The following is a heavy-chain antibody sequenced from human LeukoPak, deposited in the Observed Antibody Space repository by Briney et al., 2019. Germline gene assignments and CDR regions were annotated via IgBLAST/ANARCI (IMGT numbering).Heavy chain of an antibody. D-gene: IGHD3-3*01. J-gene: IGHJ4*02. CDR3: ATYTLSQFWSGYYHFDY. CDR1: GGNFISYA. V-gene: IGHV1-69*05. Sequence: GASVKVSCKASGGNFISYAVSWVRQAPGQGLEWMGGIIPMFGTSNYAQKSQGRVTITTDESTTTAYMELSSLSSEDTAVYYCATYTLSQFWSGYYHFDYWGQGTLVSVSS. CDR2: IIPMFGTS.